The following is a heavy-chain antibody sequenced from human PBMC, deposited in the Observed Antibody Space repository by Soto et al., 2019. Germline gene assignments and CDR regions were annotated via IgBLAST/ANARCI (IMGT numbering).Heavy chain of an antibody. V-gene: IGHV1-46*01. CDR3: ASGGYCSSTSCYPRYYYYGMDV. D-gene: IGHD2-2*01. CDR1: GYSFTDYH. Sequence: GASVKVSCKASGYSFTDYHIHWVRQAPGQGLEWMGIINPSGGSTSYAQKFQGRVTMTRDTSTSTVYMELSSLRSEDTAVYYCASGGYCSSTSCYPRYYYYGMDVWGQGTTVTVSS. J-gene: IGHJ6*02. CDR2: INPSGGST.